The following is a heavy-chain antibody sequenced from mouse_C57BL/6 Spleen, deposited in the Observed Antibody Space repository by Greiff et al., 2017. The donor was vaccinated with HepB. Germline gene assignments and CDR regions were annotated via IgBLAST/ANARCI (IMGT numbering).Heavy chain of an antibody. CDR1: GYAFSSSW. CDR2: IYPGDGDT. Sequence: VQLQESGPELVKPGASVKISCKASGYAFSSSWMNWVKQRPGKGLEWIGRIYPGDGDTNYNGKFKGKATLTADKSSSTAYMQLSSLTSEDSAVYFCASTVAPFDYWGQGTTLTVSS. J-gene: IGHJ2*01. V-gene: IGHV1-82*01. D-gene: IGHD1-1*01. CDR3: ASTVAPFDY.